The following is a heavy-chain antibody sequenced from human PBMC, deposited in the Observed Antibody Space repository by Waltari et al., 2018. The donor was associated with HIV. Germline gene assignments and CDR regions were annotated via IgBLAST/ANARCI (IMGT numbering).Heavy chain of an antibody. CDR3: AKLRAGAVDY. CDR1: NGSLSGYY. D-gene: IGHD2-21*01. CDR2: INHSGYT. V-gene: IGHV4-34*01. J-gene: IGHJ4*02. Sequence: QVQLQQWGAGLLKPSETLSLTCAVYNGSLSGYYWTWIRQPPGKGLEWIGEINHSGYTNYNPSLKSRVAISVDTSKNQFSLRLTSVTAADTAVYYCAKLRAGAVDYWGQGTLVTVSS.